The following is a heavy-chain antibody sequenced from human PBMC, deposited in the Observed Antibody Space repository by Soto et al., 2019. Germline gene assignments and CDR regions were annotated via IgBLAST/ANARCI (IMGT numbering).Heavy chain of an antibody. CDR2: IRSKANSYAT. D-gene: IGHD2-15*01. J-gene: IGHJ5*02. CDR3: SSGGPYCSCGSCHPP. CDR1: GFTFSGSA. Sequence: EVQLVESGGGLVQPGGSLKLSCAASGFTFSGSAMHWVRQASGKGLEWVGRIRSKANSYATAYAASVKGRFTISRDDSKNTAYLQMNSLKTEDTAVYYCSSGGPYCSCGSCHPPWGQGTLVTVSS. V-gene: IGHV3-73*02.